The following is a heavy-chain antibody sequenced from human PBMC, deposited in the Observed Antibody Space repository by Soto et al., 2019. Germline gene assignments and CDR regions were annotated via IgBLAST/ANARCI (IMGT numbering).Heavy chain of an antibody. CDR1: GFTFSSYA. Sequence: LRLSCAASGFTFSSYAMSWVRQAPGKWLEWVSAISGSGGSTYYADSVKGRFTISRDNSKNTLYLQMNSLSAENTAVYYSAKASDYDILSGRNWFDPWGQGTLVTVSS. CDR3: AKASDYDILSGRNWFDP. D-gene: IGHD3-9*01. J-gene: IGHJ5*02. V-gene: IGHV3-23*01. CDR2: ISGSGGST.